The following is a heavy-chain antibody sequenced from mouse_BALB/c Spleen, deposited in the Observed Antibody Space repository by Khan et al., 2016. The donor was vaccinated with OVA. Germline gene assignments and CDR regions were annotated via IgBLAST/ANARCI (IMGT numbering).Heavy chain of an antibody. Sequence: EVELVESGGDLVKPGGSLKLSCAASGFTFSDYYMYWVRQTPETRLEWVATISDGGTYTYYPDSVKGRFTISRDDAMHDLYLQMTSLKSEDTAMYYCARGFYGNPVAYWGQGTLVTVSA. D-gene: IGHD2-1*01. CDR3: ARGFYGNPVAY. J-gene: IGHJ3*01. CDR1: GFTFSDYY. CDR2: ISDGGTYT. V-gene: IGHV5-4*02.